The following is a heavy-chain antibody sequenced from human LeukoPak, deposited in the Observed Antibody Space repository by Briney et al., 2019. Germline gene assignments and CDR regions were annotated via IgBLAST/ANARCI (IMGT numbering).Heavy chain of an antibody. D-gene: IGHD4-17*01. CDR1: GFTFSSYN. J-gene: IGHJ3*02. CDR2: ISGSGGNR. CDR3: AKGFTVTRYYAFNI. Sequence: GGSLRLSCAASGFTFSSYNMNWVRQAPGKGLEWVSGISGSGGNRDYAASVKGRFTLSRDNSNNMLYLQMNGLRAEDTALYYCAKGFTVTRYYAFNIWGQGTMVTVSS. V-gene: IGHV3-23*01.